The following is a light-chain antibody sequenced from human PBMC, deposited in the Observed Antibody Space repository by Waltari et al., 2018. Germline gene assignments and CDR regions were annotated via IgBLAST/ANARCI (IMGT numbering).Light chain of an antibody. CDR1: SSDVGYYNY. CDR2: EVT. J-gene: IGLJ2*01. CDR3: SSYADTNPVI. V-gene: IGLV2-8*01. Sequence: QSALTQPPSASGSRGQSVTISCTGTSSDVGYYNYVSWYQHHPGKAPKLMIYEVTERPSGVPDRFSGSKSGNTASLTVAGLQAEDEADYYCSSYADTNPVIFGGGTKLTVL.